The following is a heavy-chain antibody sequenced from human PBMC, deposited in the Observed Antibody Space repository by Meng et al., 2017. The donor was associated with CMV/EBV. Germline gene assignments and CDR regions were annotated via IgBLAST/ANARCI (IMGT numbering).Heavy chain of an antibody. D-gene: IGHD2-2*01. V-gene: IGHV1-69*05. CDR2: IIPIFGTA. Sequence: SVKVSCKASGGTFSSYAISWVRQAPGQGLEWMGGIIPIFGTANYAQKFQGGVTITTDESTSTAYMELSSLRSEDTAVYYCARAPIVVVPAAVPYYYYGMDVWGQGTTVTVSS. CDR1: GGTFSSYA. J-gene: IGHJ6*02. CDR3: ARAPIVVVPAAVPYYYYGMDV.